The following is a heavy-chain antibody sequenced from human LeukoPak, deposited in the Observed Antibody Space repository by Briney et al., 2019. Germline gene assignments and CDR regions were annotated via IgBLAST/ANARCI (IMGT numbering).Heavy chain of an antibody. J-gene: IGHJ4*02. V-gene: IGHV3-11*05. D-gene: IGHD6-19*01. CDR3: ARDSSGWSVDY. CDR1: GFTFSDYY. CDR2: ISSTSSYI. Sequence: GGSLRLSCAASGFTFSDYYMSWIRRAPGKGLERVSFISSTSSYIKDADSVKGRFTISRDNAKKSLYLQMNSLRAEDTAVYYCARDSSGWSVDYWGQGTLVTVSS.